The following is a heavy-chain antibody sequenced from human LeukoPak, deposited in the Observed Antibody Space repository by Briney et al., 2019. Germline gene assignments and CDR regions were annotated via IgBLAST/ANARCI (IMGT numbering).Heavy chain of an antibody. Sequence: GGSLRLSCAASGFTFSHYSMNWVRQAPGKGLEWVSSISSSSNYIYYADSVKGRFIISRDNGKNSLYLQMNSLKAEDTALYYCAKDLRPDGLYDFDSWGQGTLVTVSS. CDR2: ISSSSNYI. CDR3: AKDLRPDGLYDFDS. V-gene: IGHV3-21*04. J-gene: IGHJ4*02. D-gene: IGHD5/OR15-5a*01. CDR1: GFTFSHYS.